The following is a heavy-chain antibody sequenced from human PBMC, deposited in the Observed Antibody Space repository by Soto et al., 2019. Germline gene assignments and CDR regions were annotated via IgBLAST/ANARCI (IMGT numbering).Heavy chain of an antibody. CDR3: ARHVVPELEHTTHFYNALDV. J-gene: IGHJ6*02. D-gene: IGHD1-1*01. Sequence: PGGSLRLSCAASGFTFRSSVVHWVRQAPGKGLEWVGHIKNRAKNYATAYTASVKGRFTISRDDSKKTTYLQMTYLKTDGTAVYYCARHVVPELEHTTHFYNALDVWGQGTTVTVSS. CDR2: IKNRAKNYAT. V-gene: IGHV3-73*01. CDR1: GFTFRSSV.